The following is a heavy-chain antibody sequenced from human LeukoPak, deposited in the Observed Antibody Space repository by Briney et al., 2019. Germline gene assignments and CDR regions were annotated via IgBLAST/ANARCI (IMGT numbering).Heavy chain of an antibody. CDR3: ARTLYDFWSGYPRTFDY. V-gene: IGHV3-66*01. J-gene: IGHJ4*02. CDR1: GFTLSSNY. CDR2: IYSGGST. D-gene: IGHD3-3*01. Sequence: GGSLRLSCAASGFTLSSNYMSWVRQAPGKGQEWVSVIYSGGSTYYADSVKGRFTISRDNSKNTLYLQMNSLRAEDTAVYYCARTLYDFWSGYPRTFDYWGQGTLVTVSS.